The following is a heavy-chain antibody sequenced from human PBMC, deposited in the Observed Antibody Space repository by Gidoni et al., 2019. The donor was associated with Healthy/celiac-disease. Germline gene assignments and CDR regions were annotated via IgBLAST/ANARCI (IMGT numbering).Heavy chain of an antibody. D-gene: IGHD3-3*01. CDR2: ISWNSGSI. CDR3: AKNLVVGADRYYYGMDV. V-gene: IGHV3-9*01. Sequence: EVQLVESGGGLVQPGRSLRLSCAASGFTFDDYAMHWVRQAPGKGLEWVSGISWNSGSIGYADSVKGRFTISRDNAKNSLYLQMNSLRAEDTALYYCAKNLVVGADRYYYGMDVWGQGTTVTVSS. J-gene: IGHJ6*02. CDR1: GFTFDDYA.